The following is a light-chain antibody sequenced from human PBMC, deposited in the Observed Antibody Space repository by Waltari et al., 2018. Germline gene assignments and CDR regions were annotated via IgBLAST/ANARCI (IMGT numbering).Light chain of an antibody. CDR2: GAS. CDR1: QSVGSD. Sequence: EVVLTQSPVTLSVSPGERATLSCRASQSVGSDLAWYQQKPGQAPGLLIYGASTRATGIPARFSGSGSGTDFTLTISSLEPEDFAVYYCQHRSNWPPWTFGQGTKVEIK. CDR3: QHRSNWPPWT. J-gene: IGKJ1*01. V-gene: IGKV3-11*01.